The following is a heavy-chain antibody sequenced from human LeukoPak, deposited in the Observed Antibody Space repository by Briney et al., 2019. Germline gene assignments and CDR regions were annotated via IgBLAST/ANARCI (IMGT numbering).Heavy chain of an antibody. Sequence: ASVKVSCKASGYTFTSYAMNWVRQAPGQGLEWMGWINTNTGNPTYAQGFTGRFVFSLDTSVSTAYLQISSLKAEDTAVYYCARVIAVAGINWFDPWGQGTLVTVSS. D-gene: IGHD6-19*01. CDR3: ARVIAVAGINWFDP. J-gene: IGHJ5*02. CDR2: INTNTGNP. V-gene: IGHV7-4-1*02. CDR1: GYTFTSYA.